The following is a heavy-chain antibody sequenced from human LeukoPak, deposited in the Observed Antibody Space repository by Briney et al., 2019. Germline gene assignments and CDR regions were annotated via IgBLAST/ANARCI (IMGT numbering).Heavy chain of an antibody. CDR2: IYTSGST. Sequence: PSETLSLTCTVSGGSISSYYWSWIRQPPGKGLEWIGRIYTSGSTNYNPSLKSRVTISVDTSKNQFSLKLSSVTAADTAVYYCAGDTDLASYYYYYMDVWGKGTTVTVSS. J-gene: IGHJ6*03. CDR3: AGDTDLASYYYYYMDV. V-gene: IGHV4-4*08. CDR1: GGSISSYY.